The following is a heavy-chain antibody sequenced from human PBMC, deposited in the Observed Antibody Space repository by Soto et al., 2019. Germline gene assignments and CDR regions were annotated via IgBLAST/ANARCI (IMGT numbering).Heavy chain of an antibody. CDR1: GFTFGDYA. D-gene: IGHD6-19*01. CDR3: TRLYSSGWYYFDY. J-gene: IGHJ4*02. CDR2: IRSKAYGGTT. Sequence: EVQLVESGGGLVKPGRSLRLSCTASGFTFGDYAMSWFRQAPVKGLEWVGFIRSKAYGGTTEYAASVKGRFTISRDDSKSIAYLQMNSLKTEDTAVYYCTRLYSSGWYYFDYWGQGTLVTVSS. V-gene: IGHV3-49*05.